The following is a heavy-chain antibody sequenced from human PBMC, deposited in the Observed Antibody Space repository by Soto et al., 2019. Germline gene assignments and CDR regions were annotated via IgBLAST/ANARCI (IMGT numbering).Heavy chain of an antibody. D-gene: IGHD6-6*01. CDR2: IIPIFGTA. J-gene: IGHJ6*02. CDR1: GGTFSSYA. CDR3: ARGWAARPTYYYGMDV. Sequence: SVKVSCKASGGTFSSYAISWVRQAPGQGLEWMGGIIPIFGTANYAQKFQGRVTITADESTSTAYMELSSLRSEDTAVYYCARGWAARPTYYYGMDVWGQGTTVTVSS. V-gene: IGHV1-69*13.